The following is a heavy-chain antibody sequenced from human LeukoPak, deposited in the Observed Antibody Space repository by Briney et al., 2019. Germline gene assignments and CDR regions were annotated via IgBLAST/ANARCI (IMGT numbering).Heavy chain of an antibody. CDR2: ISAYSGNT. CDR3: ARDCSGATCSLDY. J-gene: IGHJ4*02. V-gene: IGHV1-18*04. Sequence: GASVKVSCKASGYTFSIYGISWVRQAPGQGLEWMGWISAYSGNTNYAQNFQGRVSMTTDTSTSTAYMELRSLRCDDTAVYYCARDCSGATCSLDYWGQGTLVTVPS. CDR1: GYTFSIYG. D-gene: IGHD2-15*01.